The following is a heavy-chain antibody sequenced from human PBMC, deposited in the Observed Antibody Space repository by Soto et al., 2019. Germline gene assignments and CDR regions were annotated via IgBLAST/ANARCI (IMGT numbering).Heavy chain of an antibody. Sequence: QVQLQESGPGLVKPSQTLSLTCTVSGGSIRSGGYYWTWIRQHPGKGLEWIGYIYYTGSTYYNPSLKSRVTISVDTSKNQFSLKLSSVTAADKAVYYCARASLGYCSSTSCRSNWFDPWGQGTLVTVSS. V-gene: IGHV4-31*03. CDR1: GGSIRSGGYY. CDR2: IYYTGST. J-gene: IGHJ5*02. D-gene: IGHD2-2*01. CDR3: ARASLGYCSSTSCRSNWFDP.